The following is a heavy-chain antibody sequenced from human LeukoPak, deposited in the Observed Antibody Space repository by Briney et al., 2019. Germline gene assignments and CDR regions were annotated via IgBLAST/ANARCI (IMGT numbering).Heavy chain of an antibody. Sequence: GGSLRLSCAASGFTFSSYAMTWVRQAPGKGLEWVSIISASGLVAYYADSVKGRFTISRDNSNNTVFLQMKGLRDEDTALYYCAKPIYCSGGACHGIDFWGQGSLVTVSS. CDR3: AKPIYCSGGACHGIDF. CDR2: ISASGLVA. D-gene: IGHD2-15*01. V-gene: IGHV3-23*01. J-gene: IGHJ4*02. CDR1: GFTFSSYA.